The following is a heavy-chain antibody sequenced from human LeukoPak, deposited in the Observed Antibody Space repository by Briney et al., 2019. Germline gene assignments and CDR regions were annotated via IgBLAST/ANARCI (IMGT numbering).Heavy chain of an antibody. J-gene: IGHJ4*02. CDR1: GGSISSHY. CDR2: IYYSGST. CDR3: ARGGVEQWPFDY. V-gene: IGHV4-59*11. Sequence: SETLSLTCTVSGGSISSHYWSWIRQPPGKGLEWIGYIYYSGSTNYNPSLKSRVTISVDTSKNQFSLKLSSVTAADTAVYYCARGGVEQWPFDYWGQGTLVTVSS. D-gene: IGHD6-19*01.